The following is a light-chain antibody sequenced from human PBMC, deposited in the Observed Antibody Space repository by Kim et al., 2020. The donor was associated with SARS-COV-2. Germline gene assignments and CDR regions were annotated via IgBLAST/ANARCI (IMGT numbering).Light chain of an antibody. V-gene: IGKV3-15*01. Sequence: VSPGEEATLSCRASQSVSSNLAWYQQKPGQAPRLLLYGASTRATGLPARFSGSGSGTEFTLTISSLQSEDFAVYYCQQYNNWPPTFAQGTKVDIK. CDR3: QQYNNWPPT. CDR1: QSVSSN. J-gene: IGKJ1*01. CDR2: GAS.